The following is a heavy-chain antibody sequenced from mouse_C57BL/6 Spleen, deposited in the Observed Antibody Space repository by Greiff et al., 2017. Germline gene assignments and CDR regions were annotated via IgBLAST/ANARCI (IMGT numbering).Heavy chain of an antibody. J-gene: IGHJ4*01. CDR2: IYPGDGDT. CDR3: ARGKNYGHDYAMDY. Sequence: QVQLKQSGPELVKPGASVKISCKASGYAFSSSWMNWVKQRPGKGLEWIGRIYPGDGDTNYNGKFKGKATLTADKSSSTAYMQLSSLTSEDSAVYFCARGKNYGHDYAMDYWGQGTSVTVSS. CDR1: GYAFSSSW. D-gene: IGHD1-1*02. V-gene: IGHV1-82*01.